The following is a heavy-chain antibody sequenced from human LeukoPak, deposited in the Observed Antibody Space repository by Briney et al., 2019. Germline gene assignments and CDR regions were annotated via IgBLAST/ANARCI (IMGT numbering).Heavy chain of an antibody. CDR2: INSNGGST. CDR1: GFTFVGHY. D-gene: IGHD3-10*01. J-gene: IGHJ4*02. Sequence: ASLKVSCKTSGFTFVGHYMHWVRQAPGQGLEWMGWINSNGGSTDYPQKFRGRVTMTRDTSSNTLYMELSSLRSDDTAVYYCARLGGAQGYYYRSGSHHYFDHWGQGTLVTVSS. V-gene: IGHV1-2*02. CDR3: ARLGGAQGYYYRSGSHHYFDH.